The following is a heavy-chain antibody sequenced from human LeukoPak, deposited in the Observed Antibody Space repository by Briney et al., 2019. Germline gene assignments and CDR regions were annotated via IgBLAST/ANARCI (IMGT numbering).Heavy chain of an antibody. D-gene: IGHD3-22*01. CDR1: GITLSNYG. Sequence: GGSLRLSCAVSGITLSNYGMSWVRQAPGKGREWVAGISGSGGGTNYADAVKGRFTISRDNRKNTLHLQMNSLRAEDTAVYFCAKLGVVIRVILVGFHKEAYYFDSWGQGALVIVSS. V-gene: IGHV3-23*01. J-gene: IGHJ4*02. CDR3: AKLGVVIRVILVGFHKEAYYFDS. CDR2: ISGSGGGT.